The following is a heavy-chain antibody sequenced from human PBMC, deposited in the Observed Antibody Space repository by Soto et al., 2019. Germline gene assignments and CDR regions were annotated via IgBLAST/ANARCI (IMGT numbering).Heavy chain of an antibody. CDR2: IHHSGTT. V-gene: IGHV4-4*02. Sequence: QVQLQESGPRLMKPSGTLSLTCAVSGDSIRSDNWWSWVRQPPGKGLEWIVEIHHSGTTKYNPSLASRVTISVDKTKNQCSLELTSVTAADSAMYYCVRCGWYCRDFWGQGTLVIVSS. CDR1: GDSIRSDNW. J-gene: IGHJ4*02. CDR3: VRCGWYCRDF. D-gene: IGHD6-19*01.